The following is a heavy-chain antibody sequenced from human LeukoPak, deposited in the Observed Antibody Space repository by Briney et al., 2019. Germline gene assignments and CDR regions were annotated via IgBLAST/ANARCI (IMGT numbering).Heavy chain of an antibody. J-gene: IGHJ6*02. Sequence: PGGSLRLSCAAPGFTFNSYRMNWVRQAPGKGLEWVSSITDSSSYIYYADSVKGRFTISRDNAKNSLYLQMNSLRAEDTAVYYCARVATIAWSYYFYYGMDVWGQGTTVTVSS. D-gene: IGHD5-12*01. V-gene: IGHV3-21*01. CDR1: GFTFNSYR. CDR2: ITDSSSYI. CDR3: ARVATIAWSYYFYYGMDV.